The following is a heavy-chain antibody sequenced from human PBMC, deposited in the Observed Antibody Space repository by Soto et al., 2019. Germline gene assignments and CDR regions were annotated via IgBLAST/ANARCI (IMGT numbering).Heavy chain of an antibody. D-gene: IGHD6-6*01. CDR3: ARGGLNCSSSSCCYGTDV. Sequence: QVQLVESGGGVVQPGCSLRLSCAASGFTFSDYGMHWVRQAPGEGLQWVAVIWFDGSNEHYADSVKGRFTICRDNSKHALYLQMYSVRAWDRAVCYCARGGLNCSSSSCCYGTDVGGPGTTGTVSS. J-gene: IGHJ6*02. CDR2: IWFDGSNE. V-gene: IGHV3-33*01. CDR1: GFTFSDYG.